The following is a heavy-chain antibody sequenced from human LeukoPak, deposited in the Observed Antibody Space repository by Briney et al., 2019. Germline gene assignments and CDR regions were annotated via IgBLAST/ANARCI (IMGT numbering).Heavy chain of an antibody. Sequence: KTSETLSLTCTVSGGSISSSSYYWGWIRQPPGKGLEWIGSIYYSGSTYYNPSLKSRVTISVDTSKNQFSLKLSSVTAADTAVYYCARTEMATIGYWGQGTLVTVSS. CDR2: IYYSGST. D-gene: IGHD5-24*01. CDR3: ARTEMATIGY. V-gene: IGHV4-39*01. CDR1: GGSISSSSYY. J-gene: IGHJ4*02.